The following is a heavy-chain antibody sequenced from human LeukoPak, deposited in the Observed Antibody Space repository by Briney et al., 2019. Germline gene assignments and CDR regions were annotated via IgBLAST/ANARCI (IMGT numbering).Heavy chain of an antibody. V-gene: IGHV3-23*01. CDR2: ISKSGGET. CDR1: GFTFSSYG. J-gene: IGHJ2*01. D-gene: IGHD6-19*01. CDR3: SKIPVAGQWYYDL. Sequence: GGSMRLSCAASGFTFSSYGMTWVRQAPGKGLEWVSAISKSGGETFYADSVKGRCTISRDNPTNTLYLQMTSLSAGDTALYSCSKIPVAGQWYYDLWGRGTLVTVSS.